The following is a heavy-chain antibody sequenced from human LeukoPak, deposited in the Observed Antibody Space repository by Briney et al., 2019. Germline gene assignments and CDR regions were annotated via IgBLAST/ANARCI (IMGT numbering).Heavy chain of an antibody. CDR1: GFTFSSYS. D-gene: IGHD6-6*01. J-gene: IGHJ5*02. CDR2: ISSSSSYI. CDR3: ARDRASSSSVWFDP. Sequence: PGGSLRLSCAASGFTFSSYSMNWVRQAPGKGLEWVSSISSSSSYIYYADSVKARFTISRDNAKNSLYLQMNSLRAEDTAVYYCARDRASSSSVWFDPWGQGTLVTVSS. V-gene: IGHV3-21*01.